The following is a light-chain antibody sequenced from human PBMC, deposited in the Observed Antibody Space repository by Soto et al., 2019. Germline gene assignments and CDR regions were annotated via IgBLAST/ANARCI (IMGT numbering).Light chain of an antibody. CDR2: DAA. CDR3: QQRGNWPLT. V-gene: IGKV3-11*01. J-gene: IGKJ5*01. CDR1: QSVSRY. Sequence: EIVLTQSPATLSVSPGDRATLSCRASQSVSRYVALYQQKAGQAPRLVMYDAAPSATGILDRFSGSGSGTDFTLTISSLEPDDFADYYCQQRGNWPLTFGQVTRLEIQ.